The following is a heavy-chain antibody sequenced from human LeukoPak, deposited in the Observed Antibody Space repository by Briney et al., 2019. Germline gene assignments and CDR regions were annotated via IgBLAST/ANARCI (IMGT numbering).Heavy chain of an antibody. CDR2: IYTSGST. CDR3: ARGYCSSTSCSSHYYFDY. D-gene: IGHD2-2*01. J-gene: IGHJ4*02. V-gene: IGHV4-4*07. Sequence: SETLSLTCTVSGVSISSYYWSWIRQPAGKGLEWIGRIYTSGSTNYNPSLKSRVTMSVDTSKNQFSLKLSSVTAADTAVYYCARGYCSSTSCSSHYYFDYWGQGTLVTVSS. CDR1: GVSISSYY.